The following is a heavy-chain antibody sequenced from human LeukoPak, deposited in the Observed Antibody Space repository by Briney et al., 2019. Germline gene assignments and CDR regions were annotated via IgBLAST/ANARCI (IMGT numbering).Heavy chain of an antibody. CDR2: IRYDGSNK. Sequence: PGGSLRLSCAASGFTFSSYGMHWVRQAPGKGLEWVAFIRYDGSNKYYADSVKGRFTISRDNSKNTLYLQMNSLRAEDTAVYCCAKGVTTRRWLPRDCFDYWGQGTLVTVSS. CDR3: AKGVTTRRWLPRDCFDY. D-gene: IGHD5-18*01. CDR1: GFTFSSYG. J-gene: IGHJ4*02. V-gene: IGHV3-30*02.